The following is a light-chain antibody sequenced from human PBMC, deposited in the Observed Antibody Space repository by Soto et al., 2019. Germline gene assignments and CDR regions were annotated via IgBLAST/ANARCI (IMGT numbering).Light chain of an antibody. CDR2: AAS. Sequence: DIQMTQSPSSLSASLGDRVTITCRASQSISTYLHWYQQTPGKPPELLIYAASNLQGVVTSMFSADGSETAFTLTFGSLAAEDADTYYSQHGYSAPLTFGQGTKVNI. J-gene: IGKJ1*01. V-gene: IGKV1-39*01. CDR1: QSISTY. CDR3: QHGYSAPLT.